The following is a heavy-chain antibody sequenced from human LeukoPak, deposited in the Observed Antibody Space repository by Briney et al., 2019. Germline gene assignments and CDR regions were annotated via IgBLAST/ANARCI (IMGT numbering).Heavy chain of an antibody. CDR1: GFTFTKYW. CDR2: INNEGNDT. V-gene: IGHV3-74*01. J-gene: IGHJ4*02. Sequence: GGSLKLSCAASGFTFTKYWMHWVRQVRRKGLMWVSRINNEGNDTNYADSVKGRFTISRDSAKNTLYLQMNSLRAEDTAVYYCARGIYGNFDYWGQGSLVTVSS. CDR3: ARGIYGNFDY. D-gene: IGHD3-10*01.